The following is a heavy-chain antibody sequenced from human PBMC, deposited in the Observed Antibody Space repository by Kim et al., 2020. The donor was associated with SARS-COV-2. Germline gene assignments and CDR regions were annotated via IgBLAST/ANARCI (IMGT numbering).Heavy chain of an antibody. CDR3: ARDRGSCSGGSCYRIYYYGMDV. J-gene: IGHJ6*02. CDR2: ISYDGSNK. V-gene: IGHV3-30-3*01. D-gene: IGHD2-15*01. CDR1: GFTFSSYA. Sequence: GGSLRLSCAASGFTFSSYAMHWVRQAPGKGLEWVAVISYDGSNKYYADSVKGRFTISRDNSKNTLYLQMNSLRAEDTAVYYCARDRGSCSGGSCYRIYYYGMDVWGQGTTVTVSS.